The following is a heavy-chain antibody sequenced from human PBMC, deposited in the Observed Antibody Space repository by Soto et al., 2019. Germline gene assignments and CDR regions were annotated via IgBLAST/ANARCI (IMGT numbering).Heavy chain of an antibody. CDR3: ATGNLDYYDSSGYYAPLDY. CDR1: GYTLTELS. V-gene: IGHV1-24*01. D-gene: IGHD3-22*01. CDR2: FDPEDGET. Sequence: QVQLVQSGAEVKKPGASVKVSCKVSGYTLTELSMHWVRQAPGKGLEWMGGFDPEDGETIYAQKSQGRVTMTEDTSTDTAYMELSSLRSEDTAVYYCATGNLDYYDSSGYYAPLDYWGQGTLVTVSS. J-gene: IGHJ4*02.